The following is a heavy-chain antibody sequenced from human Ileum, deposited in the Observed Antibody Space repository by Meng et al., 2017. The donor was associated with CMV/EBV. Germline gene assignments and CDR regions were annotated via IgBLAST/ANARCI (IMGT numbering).Heavy chain of an antibody. CDR1: GYSFTSHW. V-gene: IGHV5-51*01. CDR2: IYPGDSDT. Sequence: GESLKISCKGSGYSFTSHWIGWVRQMPGKGLEWMGIIYPGDSDTRYSPSFQGQVTISADKSISTAYLLWNSLKVSDTAMYYCARTTTVTTFWFDLWGQGTLVTVSS. J-gene: IGHJ5*02. CDR3: ARTTTVTTFWFDL. D-gene: IGHD4-11*01.